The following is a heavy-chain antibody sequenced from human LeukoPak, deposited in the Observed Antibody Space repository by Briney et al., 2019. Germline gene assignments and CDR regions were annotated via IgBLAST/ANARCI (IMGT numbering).Heavy chain of an antibody. Sequence: PGRSLRLSCATSGFTFSNYPIHWVRQAPGKGLEWVAVISFDGNNKYYADSVKGRFIISRDNSKNTLYLQMNSLRAEDTAMYFCARDRGYCPNGVCYIRYYFDYWGRGTLVTVSS. V-gene: IGHV3-30-3*01. CDR2: ISFDGNNK. D-gene: IGHD2-8*01. CDR3: ARDRGYCPNGVCYIRYYFDY. J-gene: IGHJ4*02. CDR1: GFTFSNYP.